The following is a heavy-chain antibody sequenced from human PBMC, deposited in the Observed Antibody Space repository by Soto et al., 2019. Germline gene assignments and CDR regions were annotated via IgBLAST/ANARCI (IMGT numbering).Heavy chain of an antibody. CDR1: GYNFSAYT. Sequence: HAQLVQTGAEMKKPGASVKVSCTAAGYNFSAYTMNWVRQAPGQSLEWMGWINAGSGNTKYSQNFQGRVSITRNTTASTVYMELSGLKSEDPAVYYSARDTETIIPRTNDALDIWGQGIMGT. CDR2: INAGSGNT. V-gene: IGHV1-3*01. J-gene: IGHJ3*02. CDR3: ARDTETIIPRTNDALDI. D-gene: IGHD3-3*01.